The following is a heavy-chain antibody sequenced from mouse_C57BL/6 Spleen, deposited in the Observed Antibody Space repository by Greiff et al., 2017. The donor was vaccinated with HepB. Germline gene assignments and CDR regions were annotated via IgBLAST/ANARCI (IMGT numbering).Heavy chain of an antibody. CDR1: GYTFTEYT. CDR3: ARHAVAYYGNAWFAY. CDR2: FFPGSGSI. V-gene: IGHV1-62-2*01. J-gene: IGHJ3*01. Sequence: VMLVESGAELVKPGASVKLSCKASGYTFTEYTIHWVKQRSGQGLVWIGWFFPGSGSIQYKEKFKDKATLTADKSSSTGYMELSRLTSEDSAVYFCARHAVAYYGNAWFAYWGQGTLVTVSA. D-gene: IGHD2-1*01.